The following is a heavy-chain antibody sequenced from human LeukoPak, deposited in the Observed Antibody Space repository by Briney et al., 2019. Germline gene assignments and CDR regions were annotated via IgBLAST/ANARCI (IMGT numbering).Heavy chain of an antibody. V-gene: IGHV4-39*01. CDR3: ARFRGVVSSSLLDF. D-gene: IGHD3-10*01. CDR2: IHVSGTT. CDR1: GDSLSSSGYY. J-gene: IGHJ4*02. Sequence: SQTLSLTCTVSGDSLSSSGYYWGWIRPPPGKGLEWIVIIHVSGTTYYNPSLKIRVTISVDTYKNQFSLRLPAVTAAYTAVYYCARFRGVVSSSLLDFWGQGTLVTVSS.